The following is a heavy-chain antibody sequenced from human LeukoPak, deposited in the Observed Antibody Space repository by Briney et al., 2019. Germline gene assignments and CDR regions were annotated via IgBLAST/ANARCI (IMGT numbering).Heavy chain of an antibody. CDR2: IIPIFGTA. CDR1: GYTFSRYA. V-gene: IGHV1-69*05. CDR3: ARGYCTNGVCSPVSWFDP. D-gene: IGHD2-8*01. Sequence: SVKVSCKTSGYTFSRYAVGWARQAPGQGLEWMGGIIPIFGTANYAQKFQGRVTITTDESTSTAYMELSSLRSEDTAVYYCARGYCTNGVCSPVSWFDPWGQGTLVTVSS. J-gene: IGHJ5*02.